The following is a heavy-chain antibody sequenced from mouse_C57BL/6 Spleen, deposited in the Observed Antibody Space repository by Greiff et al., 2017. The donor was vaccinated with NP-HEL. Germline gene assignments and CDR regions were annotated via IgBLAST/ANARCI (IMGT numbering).Heavy chain of an antibody. CDR1: GYTFTSYW. J-gene: IGHJ4*01. Sequence: QVQLKESGTELVKPGASVKLSCKASGYTFTSYWMHWVKQRPGQGLEWIGNINPSNGGTNYNEKFKSKATLTVDKSSSTAYMQLSSLTSEDSAVYDCARWGSATVKGYDAMDYWGQGTTVTVSS. CDR2: INPSNGGT. CDR3: ARWGSATVKGYDAMDY. D-gene: IGHD1-1*01. V-gene: IGHV1-53*01.